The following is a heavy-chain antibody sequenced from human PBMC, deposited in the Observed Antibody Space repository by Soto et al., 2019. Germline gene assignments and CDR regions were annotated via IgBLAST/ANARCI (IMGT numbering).Heavy chain of an antibody. Sequence: EVQLLESGGGLVQPGGSLRLSCAASGFTFSTYAMSWVRQAPGKGLEWVSTITTSGGNTYYADSVQARFTISRDNSENARYLQMNSLSAEDTAVYYCAGRYCTNGVCYTTYYYYLDVLGKGTTVTVS. CDR1: GFTFSTYA. D-gene: IGHD2-8*01. J-gene: IGHJ6*03. CDR2: ITTSGGNT. CDR3: AGRYCTNGVCYTTYYYYLDV. V-gene: IGHV3-23*01.